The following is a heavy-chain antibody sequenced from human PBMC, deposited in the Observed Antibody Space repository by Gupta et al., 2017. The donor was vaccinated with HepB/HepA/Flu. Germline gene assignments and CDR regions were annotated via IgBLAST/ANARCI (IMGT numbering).Heavy chain of an antibody. Sequence: NWIRQSPSRGLEWLGRTYYRSKWYNDYALSVKSRITINPDTSKNQFSLQLNAVTPEDTAVYYCASEGISGGFDYLGQGTLVTVSS. CDR3: ASEGISGGFDY. J-gene: IGHJ4*02. D-gene: IGHD1-14*01. CDR2: TYYRSKWYN. V-gene: IGHV6-1*01.